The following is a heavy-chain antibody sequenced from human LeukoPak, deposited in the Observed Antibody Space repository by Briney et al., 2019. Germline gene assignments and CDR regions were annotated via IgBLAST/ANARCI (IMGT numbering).Heavy chain of an antibody. Sequence: SETLSLTCTVSGGSISSSSYYWGWIRQPPGKGLEWIGSISYSGSTYYNPSLKSRVTISVDTSKNQFSLKLSSVTAADTAVYYCARSRYSYGTHYWGQGTLVTVSS. CDR2: ISYSGST. V-gene: IGHV4-39*07. D-gene: IGHD5-18*01. CDR3: ARSRYSYGTHY. CDR1: GGSISSSSYY. J-gene: IGHJ4*02.